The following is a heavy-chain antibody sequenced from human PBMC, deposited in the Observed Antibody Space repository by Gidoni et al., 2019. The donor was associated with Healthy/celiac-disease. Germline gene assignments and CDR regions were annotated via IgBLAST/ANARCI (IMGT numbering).Heavy chain of an antibody. J-gene: IGHJ4*02. V-gene: IGHV5-51*01. D-gene: IGHD3-9*01. Sequence: EVQLVQSGAEVKTPGESLKISCKGSAYSFTSYWIGWVRQMPGKGLEWMGIIYPGDSDTRYSPSFQGQVTISADKSISTAYLQWSSLKASDTAMYYCARLSYYDILTGYQGYYFDYWGQGTLVTVSS. CDR2: IYPGDSDT. CDR1: AYSFTSYW. CDR3: ARLSYYDILTGYQGYYFDY.